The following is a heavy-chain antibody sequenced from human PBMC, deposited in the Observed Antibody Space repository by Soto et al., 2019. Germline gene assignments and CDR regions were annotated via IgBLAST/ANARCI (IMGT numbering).Heavy chain of an antibody. CDR2: IAHDGNT. D-gene: IGHD1-26*01. CDR1: GGSIPTSVW. Sequence: VQLTESGPGLVRPSGTLSLTCDVSGGSIPTSVWWTWVRQFPGRGLEWIGEIAHDGNTNYNPSLSGRVTMSVDLSNSQFSLNVASVNAADTAVYFCAGGRDYDYWGQGTLVTVSS. CDR3: AGGRDYDY. V-gene: IGHV4-4*02. J-gene: IGHJ4*02.